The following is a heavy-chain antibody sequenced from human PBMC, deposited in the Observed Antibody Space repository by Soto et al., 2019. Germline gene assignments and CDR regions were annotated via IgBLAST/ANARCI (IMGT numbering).Heavy chain of an antibody. CDR1: GFTFSDYS. D-gene: IGHD6-19*01. CDR2: INQDGSEK. V-gene: IGHV3-7*01. J-gene: IGHJ4*01. Sequence: PGGSLRLSCAASGFTFSDYSINWVRQAPGKGLEWVAKINQDGSEKYYGDSVKGRFTISRDNAKNSLFLQMSSLRVEDTAVYYCAKAVTVAGTLPYYWGQGTTVTVSS. CDR3: AKAVTVAGTLPYY.